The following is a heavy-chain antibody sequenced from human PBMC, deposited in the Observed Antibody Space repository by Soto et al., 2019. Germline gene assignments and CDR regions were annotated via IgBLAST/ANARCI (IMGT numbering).Heavy chain of an antibody. D-gene: IGHD5-12*01. V-gene: IGHV1-69*02. CDR2: IIPSLGIA. Sequence: QVQLVQSGAEVKKPGSSVKVSCKASGGTFSSYTISWVRHAPGQGLEWMGRIIPSLGIANYAQKIQGRVTITADKSTSTAYMELSSLRSEDTAVYYCASLIVATENRLDYWGQGTLVTVSS. CDR3: ASLIVATENRLDY. CDR1: GGTFSSYT. J-gene: IGHJ4*02.